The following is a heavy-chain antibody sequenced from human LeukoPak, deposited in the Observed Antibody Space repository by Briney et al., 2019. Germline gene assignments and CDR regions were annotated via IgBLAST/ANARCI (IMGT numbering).Heavy chain of an antibody. J-gene: IGHJ4*02. CDR1: GFTFSSYE. CDR3: ARERLRFVDY. Sequence: GGSLRLSCAASGFTFSSYEMNWVRQAPGKGLEWVSYISSSGSTIYYADSVKGRFTISRDNAKNSLYLQMNSLRAEHTAVYYCARERLRFVDYWGQGTLVTVSS. CDR2: ISSSGSTI. V-gene: IGHV3-48*03. D-gene: IGHD3-10*01.